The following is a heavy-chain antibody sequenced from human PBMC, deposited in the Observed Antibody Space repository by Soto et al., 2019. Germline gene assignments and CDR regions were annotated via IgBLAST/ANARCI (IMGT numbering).Heavy chain of an antibody. CDR2: ISYDGSNK. CDR1: GFTFSSYG. V-gene: IGHV3-30*18. D-gene: IGHD1-20*01. Sequence: GGSLRLSCAASGFTFSSYGMHWVRQAPGKGLEWVAVISYDGSNKYYADSVKGRLTISRDNSKNTLYLQMNSLRGEDTAVYYCAKEANWNEGHGIDIWGQGTMVTVSS. J-gene: IGHJ3*02. CDR3: AKEANWNEGHGIDI.